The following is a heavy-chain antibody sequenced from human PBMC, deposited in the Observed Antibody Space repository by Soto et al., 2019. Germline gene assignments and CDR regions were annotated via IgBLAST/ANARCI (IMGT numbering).Heavy chain of an antibody. Sequence: LRRSCSCSELTFSSYWISWVRQAPGKGLEWVAKIKQDGSEKYYVDSVKGRFTISRDNAKNSLYLQMNSLRAEDTAVYYCARDEPTILVWGQGTLVPVSS. CDR1: ELTFSSYW. V-gene: IGHV3-7*01. CDR2: IKQDGSEK. J-gene: IGHJ4*02. CDR3: ARDEPTILV. D-gene: IGHD2-8*02.